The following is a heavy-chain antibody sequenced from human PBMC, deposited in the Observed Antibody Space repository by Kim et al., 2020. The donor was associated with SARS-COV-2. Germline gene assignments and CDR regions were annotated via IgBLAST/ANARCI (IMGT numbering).Heavy chain of an antibody. CDR2: IYYSGST. D-gene: IGHD5-12*01. CDR1: GGSISSSSYY. J-gene: IGHJ5*02. CDR3: ARRLFGDLNRPYSGYGTWDYNWFDP. V-gene: IGHV4-39*01. Sequence: SETLSLTCTVSGGSISSSSYYWGWIRQPPGKGLEWIGSIYYSGSTYYNPSLKSRVTISVDTSKNQFSLKLSSVTAADTAVYYCARRLFGDLNRPYSGYGTWDYNWFDPWGQGTLVTVSS.